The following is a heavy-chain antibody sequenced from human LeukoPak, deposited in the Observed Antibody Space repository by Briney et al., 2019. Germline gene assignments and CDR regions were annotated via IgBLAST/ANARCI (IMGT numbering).Heavy chain of an antibody. D-gene: IGHD6-13*01. CDR3: AREPQLAAAAIDAFDI. CDR1: GGTFSSYA. J-gene: IGHJ3*02. V-gene: IGHV1-69*05. Sequence: SVKVSCXASGGTFSSYAISWVRQAPGQGLEWMGGIIPIFGTANYAQKFRGRVTITTDESTSTAYMELSSLRSEDTAVYYCAREPQLAAAAIDAFDIWGQGTMVTVSS. CDR2: IIPIFGTA.